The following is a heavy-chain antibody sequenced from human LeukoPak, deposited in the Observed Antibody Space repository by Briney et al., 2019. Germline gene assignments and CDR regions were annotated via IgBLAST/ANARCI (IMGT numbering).Heavy chain of an antibody. V-gene: IGHV3-23*01. CDR3: AKGRTSGPYDAFDI. CDR1: GFTLSNYA. CDR2: ISGSGGSS. J-gene: IGHJ3*02. Sequence: GGSLRLSCAVSGFTLSNYAMSWVRQAPGKGLEWVSSISGSGGSSSYADSVKGRFTISRDNSKDTLYLQMNSLRAEDTAVYYCAKGRTSGPYDAFDIWGQGTMVTVSS. D-gene: IGHD1-26*01.